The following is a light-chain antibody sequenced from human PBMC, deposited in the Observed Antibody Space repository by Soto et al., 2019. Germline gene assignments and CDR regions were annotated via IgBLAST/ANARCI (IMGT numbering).Light chain of an antibody. CDR3: CSYAGSSTWV. V-gene: IGLV2-23*01. Sequence: QSALTQPASVSGSPGQSITISCTGTSSDVGSYNLVSWYQQHPGKAPKLMIYEDSGRPSGVSNRFSGSTSGNTASLTISGLQAEDEADYYCCSYAGSSTWVFGGGTKLIVL. J-gene: IGLJ3*02. CDR1: SSDVGSYNL. CDR2: EDS.